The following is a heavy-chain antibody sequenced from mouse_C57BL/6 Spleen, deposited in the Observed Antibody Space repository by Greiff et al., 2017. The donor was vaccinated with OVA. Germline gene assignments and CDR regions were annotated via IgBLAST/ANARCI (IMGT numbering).Heavy chain of an antibody. CDR3: ARRGYYYGSSYVGAMDY. J-gene: IGHJ4*01. V-gene: IGHV8-12*01. CDR2: IYWDDDK. Sequence: ESGPGILQSSQTLSLTCSFSGFSLSTSGMGVSWIRQPSGKGLEWLAHIYWDDDKRYNPSLKSRLTISKDTSRNQVFLKITSVDTADTATYYCARRGYYYGSSYVGAMDYWGQGTSVTVSS. CDR1: GFSLSTSGMG. D-gene: IGHD1-1*01.